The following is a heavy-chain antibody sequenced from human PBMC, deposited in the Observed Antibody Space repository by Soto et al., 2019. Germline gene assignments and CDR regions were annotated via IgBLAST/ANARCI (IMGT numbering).Heavy chain of an antibody. CDR2: MNPNSGNT. CDR1: GYTFTSYA. D-gene: IGHD3-10*01. V-gene: IGHV1-8*01. J-gene: IGHJ4*02. CDR3: ARAYSGSDYYFDY. Sequence: ASVKVSRKASGYTFTSYAINWVRQATGQGLEWMGWMNPNSGNTGYAQKFQGRVTMTRNTSISTAYMELSSLRSEDTAVYYCARAYSGSDYYFDYWGQGTLVTVSS.